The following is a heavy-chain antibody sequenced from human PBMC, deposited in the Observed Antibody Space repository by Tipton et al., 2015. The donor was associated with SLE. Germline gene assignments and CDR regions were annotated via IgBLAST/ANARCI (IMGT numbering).Heavy chain of an antibody. CDR1: GDSVSSNSAA. CDR3: ARWVNRIAVAGTPIWFDP. D-gene: IGHD6-19*01. V-gene: IGHV6-1*01. Sequence: GLVKPSQTLSLTCAISGDSVSSNSAAWNWIRQSPSRGLEWLGRTYYRSKWYNDYAVSVKSRITINPDTSKNQFSLQLNSVTPEDTAVYYCARWVNRIAVAGTPIWFDPWGQGTLVTVSS. J-gene: IGHJ5*02. CDR2: TYYRSKWYN.